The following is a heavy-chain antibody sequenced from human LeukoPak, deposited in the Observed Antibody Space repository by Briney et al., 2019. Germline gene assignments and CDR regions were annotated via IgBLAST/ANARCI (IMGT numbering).Heavy chain of an antibody. J-gene: IGHJ4*02. CDR3: ARQWELLLDY. D-gene: IGHD1-26*01. Sequence: GASMKVSCKASGGTFSSYAISWVRQAPGQGLEWMGRIIPILGIANYAQKFQGRVTITADKSTSTAYMELSSLRSEDTAVYYCARQWELLLDYWGQGTLVTVSS. CDR2: IIPILGIA. V-gene: IGHV1-69*04. CDR1: GGTFSSYA.